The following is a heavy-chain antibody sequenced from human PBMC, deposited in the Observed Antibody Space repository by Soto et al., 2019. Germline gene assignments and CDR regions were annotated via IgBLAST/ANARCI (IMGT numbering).Heavy chain of an antibody. CDR3: ARDLRSSSRYNWFDP. D-gene: IGHD6-13*01. CDR2: IYYSGNT. Sequence: SETLSLTCTVSGVSISSSSYYLGWLRQPPGKGLEWIGSIYYSGNTYYNPSLKSRVTISVDTAKNQFSLKLSSVTAADTAVYYCARDLRSSSRYNWFDPWGQGTLVTSPQ. CDR1: GVSISSSSYY. V-gene: IGHV4-39*02. J-gene: IGHJ5*02.